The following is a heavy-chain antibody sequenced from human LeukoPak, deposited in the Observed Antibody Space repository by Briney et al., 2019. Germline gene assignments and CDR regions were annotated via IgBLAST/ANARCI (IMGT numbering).Heavy chain of an antibody. V-gene: IGHV1-18*01. CDR3: ARDLFYCSSTSCPNWFDP. D-gene: IGHD2-2*01. CDR2: ISAYNGNT. Sequence: ASVKVSCKASGYTFTSYGISWVRQAPGQGLEWMGWISAYNGNTNYAQELQGRVTMTTDTSTSTAYMELRSLRSDDTAVYYCARDLFYCSSTSCPNWFDPWGQGTLVTVSS. CDR1: GYTFTSYG. J-gene: IGHJ5*02.